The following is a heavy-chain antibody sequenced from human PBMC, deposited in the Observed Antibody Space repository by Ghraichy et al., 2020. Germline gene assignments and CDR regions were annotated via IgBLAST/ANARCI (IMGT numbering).Heavy chain of an antibody. D-gene: IGHD6-19*01. Sequence: SETLSLTCTVSGGSISSYYWSWIRQPPGKGLEWIGYIYYSGSTNYNHSLKSRVTISVDTYKNQFSLKLSSVTAADTAVYYCARDYVKSSEYWFDPWGQGTLVTVSS. CDR3: ARDYVKSSEYWFDP. V-gene: IGHV4-59*01. J-gene: IGHJ5*02. CDR1: GGSISSYY. CDR2: IYYSGST.